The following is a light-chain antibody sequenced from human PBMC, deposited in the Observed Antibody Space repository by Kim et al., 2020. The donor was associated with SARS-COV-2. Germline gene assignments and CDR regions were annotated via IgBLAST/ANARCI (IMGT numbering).Light chain of an antibody. CDR2: GGT. CDR1: NIESKS. V-gene: IGLV3-9*01. J-gene: IGLJ1*01. CDR3: QVWDRRTYV. Sequence: SYELTQPLSVSVALGQTAKITCGGDNIESKSVHWYQQKPGQAPVLVIYGGTNRPSEIPERFSGSISGNAATLTISRAQAGDEADYYCQVWDRRTYVFATGTKVTVL.